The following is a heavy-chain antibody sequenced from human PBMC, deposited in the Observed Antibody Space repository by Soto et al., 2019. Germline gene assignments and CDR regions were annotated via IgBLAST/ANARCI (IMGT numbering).Heavy chain of an antibody. V-gene: IGHV4-4*02. Sequence: QVQLQESGPGLVKPSGTLSLTCAVSGGSISSTYWWNWVRQPPGKGLEWIGEIYHSGTTNYNSSLKXXVXIXXDKSKNQFSLKLNSVTAADTAVYYCARMYAGRLDSWGQGTLVTVSS. J-gene: IGHJ4*02. CDR2: IYHSGTT. CDR3: ARMYAGRLDS. D-gene: IGHD2-8*01. CDR1: GGSISSTYW.